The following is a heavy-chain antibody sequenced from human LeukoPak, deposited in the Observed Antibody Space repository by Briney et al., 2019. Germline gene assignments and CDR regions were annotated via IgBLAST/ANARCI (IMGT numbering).Heavy chain of an antibody. D-gene: IGHD3-22*01. Sequence: SVKVSCKASGGTFSSYAISCVRQAPGQGLEWMGGIIPIFGTANYAQKFQGRVTITTDESTSTAYMELSSLRSEDTAVYYCASLQAYYYDSSGPPSPYYYMDVWGKGITVTVSS. V-gene: IGHV1-69*05. CDR3: ASLQAYYYDSSGPPSPYYYMDV. J-gene: IGHJ6*03. CDR2: IIPIFGTA. CDR1: GGTFSSYA.